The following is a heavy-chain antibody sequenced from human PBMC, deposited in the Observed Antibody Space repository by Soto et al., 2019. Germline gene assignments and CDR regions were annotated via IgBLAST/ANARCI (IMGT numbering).Heavy chain of an antibody. CDR2: ISGSDGST. D-gene: IGHD3-3*01. J-gene: IGHJ6*03. V-gene: IGHV3-23*01. CDR3: AKGVKAVFGYYYYYMDV. CDR1: GFTFSNYA. Sequence: GGSLRLSCAASGFTFSNYAMSWVRQAPGKGLEWVSAISGSDGSTYYADSVKGRFTISRDNSNNTLYLQMNSLRAEDTAVYYCAKGVKAVFGYYYYYMDVWGKGTTVTVS.